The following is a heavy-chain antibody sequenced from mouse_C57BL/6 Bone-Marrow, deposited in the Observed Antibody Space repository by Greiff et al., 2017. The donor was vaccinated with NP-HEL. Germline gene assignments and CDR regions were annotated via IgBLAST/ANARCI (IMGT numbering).Heavy chain of an antibody. D-gene: IGHD2-4*01. J-gene: IGHJ1*03. V-gene: IGHV1-15*01. CDR2: IDPETGGT. CDR1: GYTFTDYE. CDR3: TRYEAPYYDYDGWYFDV. Sequence: QVQLQQSGAELVRPGASVTLSCKASGYTFTDYEMHWVKQTPVHGLEWIGAIDPETGGTAYNQKFKGKAILTADKSSSTAYMELRSLTSEDSAVYYCTRYEAPYYDYDGWYFDVWGTGTTVTVSS.